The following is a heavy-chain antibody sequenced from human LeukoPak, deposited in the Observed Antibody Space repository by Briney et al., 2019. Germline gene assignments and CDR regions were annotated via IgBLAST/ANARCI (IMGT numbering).Heavy chain of an antibody. CDR1: GGSISSGSYY. J-gene: IGHJ4*02. D-gene: IGHD2-8*02. V-gene: IGHV4-61*02. CDR3: AGGPTHGGVRGFD. Sequence: SETLSLTCTVSGGSISSGSYYWSWIRQPAGKGLEWIGRIYTSGSTNYNPSLKSRVTISVDTSKNQFSLKLSSVTAADTAVYYCAGGPTHGGVRGFDWGQGTLVTVSS. CDR2: IYTSGST.